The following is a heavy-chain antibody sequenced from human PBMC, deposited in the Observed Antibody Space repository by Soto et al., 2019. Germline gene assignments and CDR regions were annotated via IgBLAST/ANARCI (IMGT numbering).Heavy chain of an antibody. V-gene: IGHV3-33*01. CDR1: GFTFRSYG. J-gene: IGHJ6*02. CDR2: IWFDGSAK. D-gene: IGHD3-10*01. CDR3: ARDQYYYRNWGYGMDV. Sequence: GGSLRLSCAASGFTFRSYGMHWVRQAPGKGLEWVAVIWFDGSAKYYADSVKGRFTISRDNSKDTLYLQMDSLRAEDTAVYYCARDQYYYRNWGYGMDVWGQGTTVTVSS.